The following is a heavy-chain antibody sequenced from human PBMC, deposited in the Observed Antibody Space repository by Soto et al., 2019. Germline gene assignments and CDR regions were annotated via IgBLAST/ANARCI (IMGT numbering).Heavy chain of an antibody. J-gene: IGHJ4*02. CDR1: GFTFNIFA. V-gene: IGHV3-23*01. CDR2: IGVSGDT. Sequence: GGSLRLSCVASGFTFNIFAMSWVRQAPGKGLEWVSSIGVSGDTYYADSVKGRFTISRDNSKNSLSLQMNSLRAEDAAVYYCARNYYFDFWGLGTLVTVFS. CDR3: ARNYYFDF.